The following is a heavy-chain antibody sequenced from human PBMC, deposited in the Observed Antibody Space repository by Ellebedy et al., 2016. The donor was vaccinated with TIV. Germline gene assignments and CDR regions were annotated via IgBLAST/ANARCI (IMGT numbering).Heavy chain of an antibody. CDR2: ISAYNGNT. Sequence: GESLKISXKGSGYSFTSYGISWVRQAPGQGLEWMGWISAYNGNTNYAQKLQGRVTMTTDTSTSTAYMELRSLRSDDTAVYYCARAGSYYDSRHPYYFDYWGQGTLVTVSS. J-gene: IGHJ4*02. CDR1: GYSFTSYG. D-gene: IGHD3-22*01. CDR3: ARAGSYYDSRHPYYFDY. V-gene: IGHV1-18*04.